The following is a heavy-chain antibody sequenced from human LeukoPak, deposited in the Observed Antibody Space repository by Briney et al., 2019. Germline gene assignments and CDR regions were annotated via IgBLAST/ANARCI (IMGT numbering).Heavy chain of an antibody. CDR1: GYTFTSYD. J-gene: IGHJ4*02. Sequence: ASVKVSCKASGYTFTSYDINWVRQATGQGLEWMGWMNPNSGNTGYAQKFQGRVTITRNTSISTAYMELGSLRSEDTAVYYCARGRFLYSSGWYPDYWGQGTLVTVSS. D-gene: IGHD6-19*01. CDR2: MNPNSGNT. V-gene: IGHV1-8*03. CDR3: ARGRFLYSSGWYPDY.